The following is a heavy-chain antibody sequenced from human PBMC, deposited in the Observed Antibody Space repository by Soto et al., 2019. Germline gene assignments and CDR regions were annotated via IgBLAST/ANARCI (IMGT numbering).Heavy chain of an antibody. CDR3: FRGVDDSSGYYGALGY. Sequence: SETLSLTCTVSGASIKNGDYYWSWIRQPPGKGLEWLGYISYTGSTYYNPSLKSRLTMSVEPAKNPPSLQLTSVTAADTAAYYCFRGVDDSSGYYGALGYWGPGALVTVS. CDR1: GASIKNGDYY. D-gene: IGHD3-22*01. J-gene: IGHJ4*02. CDR2: ISYTGST. V-gene: IGHV4-30-4*01.